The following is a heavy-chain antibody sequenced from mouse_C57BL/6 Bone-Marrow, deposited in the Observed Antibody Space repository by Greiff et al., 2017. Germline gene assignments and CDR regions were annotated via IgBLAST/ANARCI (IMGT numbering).Heavy chain of an antibody. CDR1: GYAFSSSW. D-gene: IGHD1-1*01. CDR2: IYPGDGDT. CDR3: ARSGGTVYAIDY. J-gene: IGHJ4*01. V-gene: IGHV1-82*01. Sequence: QVQLQQSGPELVKPGASVKISCKASGYAFSSSWMNWVKQRPGKGLEWIGRIYPGDGDTNYNGKFKGKATLTADKSSSTAYMQLSSLTSEDSAVSVCARSGGTVYAIDYWGRGNAVTVSS.